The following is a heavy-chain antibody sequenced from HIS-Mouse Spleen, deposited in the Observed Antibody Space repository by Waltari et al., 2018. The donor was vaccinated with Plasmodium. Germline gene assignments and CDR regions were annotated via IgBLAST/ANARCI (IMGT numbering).Heavy chain of an antibody. V-gene: IGHV4-34*01. J-gene: IGHJ4*02. CDR2: INHSGST. Sequence: QVQLQQWGAGLLEPSATLSLTCPVYGGSFSGYYGSWNRQPPGKGLVWIGEINHSGSTNYNPSLKSRVTISVDTSKNQFSLKLSSVTAADTAVYYCARLVVVASKDSYWGQGTLVTVSS. CDR1: GGSFSGYY. D-gene: IGHD2-15*01. CDR3: ARLVVVASKDSY.